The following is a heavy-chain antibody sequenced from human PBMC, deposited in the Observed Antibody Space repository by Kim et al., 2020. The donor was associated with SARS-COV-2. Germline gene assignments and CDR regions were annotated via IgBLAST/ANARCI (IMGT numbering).Heavy chain of an antibody. CDR1: GFTFSSYG. J-gene: IGHJ6*02. CDR3: AKDTGTYVPYYYYYGMDV. V-gene: IGHV3-30*18. Sequence: GGSLRLSCAASGFTFSSYGMHWVRQAPGKGLEWVAVISYDGSNKYYADSVKGRFTISRDNSKNTLYLQMNSLRAEDTAVYYCAKDTGTYVPYYYYYGMDVWGQGTTVTVSS. D-gene: IGHD2-2*01. CDR2: ISYDGSNK.